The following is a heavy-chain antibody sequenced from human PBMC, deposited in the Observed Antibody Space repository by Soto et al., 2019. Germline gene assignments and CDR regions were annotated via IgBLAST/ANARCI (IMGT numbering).Heavy chain of an antibody. CDR3: AREGSRPYYYYGMDV. D-gene: IGHD2-15*01. CDR1: GYSFTTYG. V-gene: IGHV1-18*01. J-gene: IGHJ6*02. Sequence: QVQLVQSGAEVKKPGASVKVSCKASGYSFTTYGIAWVRQAPGQGLEWMGWISTYNGDTDYAQNLRGRVIMTTDTSTTTAYMELRSRRSDDTAVYYCAREGSRPYYYYGMDVWGQGTTVSVSS. CDR2: ISTYNGDT.